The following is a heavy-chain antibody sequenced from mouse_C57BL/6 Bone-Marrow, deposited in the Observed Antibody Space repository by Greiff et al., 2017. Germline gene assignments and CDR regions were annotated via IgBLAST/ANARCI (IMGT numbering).Heavy chain of an antibody. CDR2: IYPRSGNT. CDR3: ARLLTDYFDY. J-gene: IGHJ2*01. Sequence: VQVVESGAELARPGASVKLSCKASGYTFTSYGISWVKQRTGQGLEWIGEIYPRSGNTYYNEKFKGKATLTADKSSSTAYMELRSLTSEDSAVYFCARLLTDYFDYWGQGTTLTVSS. V-gene: IGHV1-81*01. CDR1: GYTFTSYG.